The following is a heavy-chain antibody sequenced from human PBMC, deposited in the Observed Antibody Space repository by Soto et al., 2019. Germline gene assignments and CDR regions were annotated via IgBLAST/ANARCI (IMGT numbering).Heavy chain of an antibody. D-gene: IGHD6-6*01. CDR2: ISYDGSNK. V-gene: IGHV3-30*18. CDR3: AKDRPDYYGMDV. J-gene: IGHJ6*02. Sequence: QVQLVESGGGVVQPGRSLRLSCAASGFTFSSYGMHWVRQAPGKGLEWVAVISYDGSNKYYADSVKGRFTISRDNSKNTLYLHMNSLRAEDTAVYYCAKDRPDYYGMDVWGQGTTVTVSS. CDR1: GFTFSSYG.